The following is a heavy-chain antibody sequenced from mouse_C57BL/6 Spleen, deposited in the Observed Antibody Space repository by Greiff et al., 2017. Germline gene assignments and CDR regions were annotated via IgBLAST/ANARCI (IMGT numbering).Heavy chain of an antibody. D-gene: IGHD3-1*01. J-gene: IGHJ4*01. CDR1: GYTFTSYW. CDR2: IGPNSGGT. V-gene: IGHV1-72*01. Sequence: QVQLQQPGAELVKPGASVKLSCKASGYTFTSYWMHWVKQRPGRGLEWIGRIGPNSGGTKYNGKFKSKATLTVDKPSSTAYMQLSSLTSEDSAVYDCARKGLQYYAMDYWGQGTSVTVSS. CDR3: ARKGLQYYAMDY.